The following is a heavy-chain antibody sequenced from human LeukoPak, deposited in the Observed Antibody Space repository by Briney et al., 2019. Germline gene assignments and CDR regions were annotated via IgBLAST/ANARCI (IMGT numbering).Heavy chain of an antibody. J-gene: IGHJ3*02. V-gene: IGHV3-66*01. D-gene: IGHD5-12*01. CDR3: ARGAGSGSDHDAFDI. Sequence: GGSLRLSCAASGFTASSNYMSWVRQAPGKGLEWVSLIYSGGSTYYADSVKGRFTISRDNSKNTLYLQMNSLRAEDTAVYYCARGAGSGSDHDAFDIWGQGTMVTVSS. CDR2: IYSGGST. CDR1: GFTASSNY.